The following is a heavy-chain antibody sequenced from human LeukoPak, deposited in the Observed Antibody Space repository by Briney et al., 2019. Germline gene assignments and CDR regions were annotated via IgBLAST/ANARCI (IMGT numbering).Heavy chain of an antibody. V-gene: IGHV4-34*01. CDR2: INHSGST. Sequence: PSETLSLTCAVYGGSFSGYYWSWIRQPPGKGLEWIGEINHSGSTNYNPSLKSRVTISVDTSKNQFSLKLSSVTAADTAVYYCARVPYYFGDAFDIWGQGTMVTVSS. J-gene: IGHJ3*02. D-gene: IGHD2/OR15-2a*01. CDR1: GGSFSGYY. CDR3: ARVPYYFGDAFDI.